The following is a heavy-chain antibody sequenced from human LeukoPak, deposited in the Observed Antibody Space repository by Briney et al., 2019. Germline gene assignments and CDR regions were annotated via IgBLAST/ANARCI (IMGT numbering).Heavy chain of an antibody. J-gene: IGHJ4*02. V-gene: IGHV3-30*03. CDR3: ARETDIWVSLDY. Sequence: PGRSLRLSCAASGFTFSSYGMHWVRQAPGKGLEWVAVISYDGSNKYYADSVKGRFTISRDNSKNTLYLQMNSLRAEDTAVYYCARETDIWVSLDYWGQGTLVTVSS. CDR2: ISYDGSNK. D-gene: IGHD3-16*01. CDR1: GFTFSSYG.